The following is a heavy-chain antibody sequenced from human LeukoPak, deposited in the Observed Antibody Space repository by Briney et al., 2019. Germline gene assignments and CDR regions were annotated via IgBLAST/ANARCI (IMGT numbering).Heavy chain of an antibody. CDR2: IPNDGSNK. V-gene: IGHV3-30*18. CDR3: AKEPDYYDSRAFDY. J-gene: IGHJ4*02. Sequence: GGSLRLSCAASGFSFRSYGMHWVRQAPGKGLEWVAVIPNDGSNKYYADAVKGRFTISRDNFKNTLYLQMNNLRAEDTAIYYCAKEPDYYDSRAFDYWGQGTLVTVSS. D-gene: IGHD3-22*01. CDR1: GFSFRSYG.